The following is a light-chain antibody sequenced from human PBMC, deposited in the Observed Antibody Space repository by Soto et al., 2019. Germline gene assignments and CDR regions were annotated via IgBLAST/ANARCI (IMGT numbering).Light chain of an antibody. Sequence: IQMTQSASSVSASVGDRVTITCRASQTIGYYLSWYQHKPAKAPKLLVYAASGLQSGVPSRFRGSGFGTDFTLPISSLQTQDFLTYYCLQSYNTPRVTFGQGTRLEI. CDR3: LQSYNTPRVT. J-gene: IGKJ5*01. V-gene: IGKV1-39*01. CDR2: AAS. CDR1: QTIGYY.